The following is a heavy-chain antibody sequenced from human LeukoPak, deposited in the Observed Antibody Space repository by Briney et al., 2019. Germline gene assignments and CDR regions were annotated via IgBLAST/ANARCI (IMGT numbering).Heavy chain of an antibody. CDR3: ARSFARDIVVVPAANWFDP. D-gene: IGHD2-2*01. Sequence: ASVKVSCKASGYTFTSYGISWVRQAPGQGLEWMGWISAYTGNTNYAQKLQGRVTMTTDTSTSTAYMELRSLRSDDTAVYYCARSFARDIVVVPAANWFDPWGQGTLVTVSS. J-gene: IGHJ5*02. CDR2: ISAYTGNT. V-gene: IGHV1-18*01. CDR1: GYTFTSYG.